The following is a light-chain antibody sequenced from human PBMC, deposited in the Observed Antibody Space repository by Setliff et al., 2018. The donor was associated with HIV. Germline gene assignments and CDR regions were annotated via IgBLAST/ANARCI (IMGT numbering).Light chain of an antibody. V-gene: IGLV2-14*03. CDR2: DVS. CDR1: SSDVGGYNY. Sequence: QSVLTQPASVSGSPGQSITISCTGTSSDVGGYNYVAWYQQHPGKAPKLIMFDVSNRPSGVSNRFSGSKSDNTASLTISGLQAEDEADYYCNSYTTRSPLGVFGRGTK. J-gene: IGLJ3*02. CDR3: NSYTTRSPLGV.